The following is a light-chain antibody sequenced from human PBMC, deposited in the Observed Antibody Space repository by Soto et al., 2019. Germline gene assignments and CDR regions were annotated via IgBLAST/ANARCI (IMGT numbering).Light chain of an antibody. CDR3: QQSYSTPKT. J-gene: IGKJ1*01. CDR1: QNISTS. Sequence: GDSVTITCRASQNISTSLAWYQHKPGKAPTLLMFDVSNLESGVPSRFSGSGSGTDFTLTLSSLQPEDFATYYCQQSYSTPKTFGQGTKVDIK. V-gene: IGKV1-39*01. CDR2: DVS.